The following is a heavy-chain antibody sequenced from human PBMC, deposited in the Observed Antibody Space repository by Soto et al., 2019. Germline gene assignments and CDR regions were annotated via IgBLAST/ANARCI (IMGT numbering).Heavy chain of an antibody. CDR3: ARHAQYYDILTGYRGYDYGMDI. D-gene: IGHD3-9*01. Sequence: SETLSLTCTVSGGSISSYYWSWIRQPPGKGLEWIGYIYYSGSTNYNPSLKSRVTISVDTSKNQFSLKLSSVTAADTAVYYCARHAQYYDILTGYRGYDYGMDIWGQGTTVTVSS. V-gene: IGHV4-59*08. CDR2: IYYSGST. J-gene: IGHJ6*02. CDR1: GGSISSYY.